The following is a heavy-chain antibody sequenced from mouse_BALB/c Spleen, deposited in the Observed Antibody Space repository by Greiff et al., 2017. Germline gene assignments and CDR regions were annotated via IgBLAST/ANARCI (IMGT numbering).Heavy chain of an antibody. CDR1: GYTFTSYW. V-gene: IGHV1-69*02. Sequence: QVQLQQPGAELVRPGASVKLSCKASGYTFTSYWINWVKQRPGQGLEWIGNIYPSDSYTNYNQKFKDKATLTVDKSSSTAYMQLSSPTSEDSAVYYCTIYGSIFYWYFDVWGAGTTVTVSS. J-gene: IGHJ1*01. CDR2: IYPSDSYT. CDR3: TIYGSIFYWYFDV. D-gene: IGHD1-1*01.